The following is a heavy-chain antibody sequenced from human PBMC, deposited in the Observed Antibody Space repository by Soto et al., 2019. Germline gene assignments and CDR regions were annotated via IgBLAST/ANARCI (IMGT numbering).Heavy chain of an antibody. CDR3: ARHQSCCDRSGYTLDY. CDR2: VYYSGST. Sequence: PSETLSLTCTVSGGSISSSTYYWGWIRQPPGKGLEWIGSVYYSGSTYYNPSLKSRVTISVATSHNQFSLKLNSVTASATAVYYCARHQSCCDRSGYTLDYWGQGTLVTVSS. J-gene: IGHJ4*02. D-gene: IGHD3-22*01. CDR1: GGSISSSTYY. V-gene: IGHV4-39*01.